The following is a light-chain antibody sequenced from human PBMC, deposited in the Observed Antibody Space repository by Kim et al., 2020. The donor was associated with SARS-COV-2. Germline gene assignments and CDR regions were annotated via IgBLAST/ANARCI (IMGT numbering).Light chain of an antibody. CDR1: QSVSSSF. V-gene: IGKV3-20*01. CDR3: QHFGGSSYT. J-gene: IGKJ2*01. Sequence: EIVLTQSPGTLSLSPGETATLSCRASQSVSSSFLAWYQKRPGQAPTLLIYDASTGATGIPDRFSGGGSGTDFTLTISRLEPEDFAVYFCQHFGGSSYTFGQGTKLEI. CDR2: DAS.